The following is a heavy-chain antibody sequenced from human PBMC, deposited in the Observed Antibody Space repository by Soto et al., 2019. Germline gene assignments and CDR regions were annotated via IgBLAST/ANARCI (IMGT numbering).Heavy chain of an antibody. CDR2: IYYDGSV. CDR1: GGAIRNSIYY. Sequence: WETLLLTCTVSGGAIRNSIYYWGWIRQPPGKGLEWIGTIYYDGSVAYSPSLKSRVTLSVDTSRNHFSVKINSVTAADTAVYFCARHRIAVAGPLDYWGQGTLVTVSS. V-gene: IGHV4-39*01. CDR3: ARHRIAVAGPLDY. D-gene: IGHD6-19*01. J-gene: IGHJ4*02.